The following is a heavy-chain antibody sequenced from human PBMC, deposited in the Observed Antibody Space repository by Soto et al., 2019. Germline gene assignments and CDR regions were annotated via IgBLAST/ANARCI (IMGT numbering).Heavy chain of an antibody. CDR1: GGSVSSESYY. D-gene: IGHD2-21*01. V-gene: IGHV4-61*01. J-gene: IGHJ5*02. CDR3: ARERGDSHWIDP. CDR2: VENSGST. Sequence: PXGTLSLTCSVSGGSVSSESYYWSWIRQTPGKGLEWIGNVENSGSTKYNPSLKSRVTISVDTSKNQFSLKLSSVTGADTAVYYCARERGDSHWIDPWGQGTLVTVSS.